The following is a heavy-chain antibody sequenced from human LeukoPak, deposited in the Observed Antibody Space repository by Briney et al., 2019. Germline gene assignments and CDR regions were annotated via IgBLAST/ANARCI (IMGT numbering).Heavy chain of an antibody. D-gene: IGHD2-15*01. Sequence: ASVTVSCKASGYTFTGYSMHWVRQAPGQGLEWMGWISAYNGNTNYAQKLQGRVTMTTDTSTSTAYMELRSLRSDDTAVYYCARDLYCSGGSCYYYYYYMDVWGKGTTVTVSS. CDR1: GYTFTGYS. CDR3: ARDLYCSGGSCYYYYYYMDV. V-gene: IGHV1-18*04. J-gene: IGHJ6*03. CDR2: ISAYNGNT.